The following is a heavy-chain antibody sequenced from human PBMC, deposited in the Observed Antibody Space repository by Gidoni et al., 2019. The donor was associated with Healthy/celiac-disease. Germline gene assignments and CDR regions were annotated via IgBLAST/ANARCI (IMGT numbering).Heavy chain of an antibody. J-gene: IGHJ6*03. V-gene: IGHV3-30*18. CDR1: GFTFRSYG. Sequence: QVQLVESGGGVVQPGRSLRPSCAAAGFTFRSYGMHWVRQAPGKGLGWVADISYDGSNKYDADSMEGRLTISRDNSKNTLYLQMNSLRAEDTAVYYCAKPSRYCSSTSCPDHYYYYYMDVWGKGTTVTVSS. CDR2: ISYDGSNK. CDR3: AKPSRYCSSTSCPDHYYYYYMDV. D-gene: IGHD2-2*01.